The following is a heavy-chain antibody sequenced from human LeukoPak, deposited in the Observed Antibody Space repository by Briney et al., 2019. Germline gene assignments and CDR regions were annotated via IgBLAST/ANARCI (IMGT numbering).Heavy chain of an antibody. CDR2: INPRDGST. CDR3: ARDLVLHGAFDI. Sequence: ASVKVSCKASGYRFTSYYMHWVRQAPGQGFEWMGIINPRDGSTTYAQKFQGRVTMTRDMSTSTLYMELISLRSEDTALYYCARDLVLHGAFDIWGQGTMVTVSS. CDR1: GYRFTSYY. V-gene: IGHV1-46*01. J-gene: IGHJ3*02.